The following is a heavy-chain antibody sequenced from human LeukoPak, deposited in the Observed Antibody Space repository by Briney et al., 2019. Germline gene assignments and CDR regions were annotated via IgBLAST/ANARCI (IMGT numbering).Heavy chain of an antibody. D-gene: IGHD6-13*01. Sequence: SETLSLTCSVSGGSISRYYWSWIRQPPGKGLEWIGYIDYSGTTDYNPSLKSRVTISVDTSKNQFPLRLNSVTAADTAGYYCARGLTTHAGTFDYWGQGTLVTVSS. CDR1: GGSISRYY. CDR3: ARGLTTHAGTFDY. J-gene: IGHJ4*02. CDR2: IDYSGTT. V-gene: IGHV4-59*01.